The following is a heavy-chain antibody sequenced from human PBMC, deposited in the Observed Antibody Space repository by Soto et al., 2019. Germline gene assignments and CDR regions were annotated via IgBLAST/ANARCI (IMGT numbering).Heavy chain of an antibody. CDR1: GGSISSSSYY. CDR2: IYYSGST. V-gene: IGHV4-39*01. D-gene: IGHD2-2*01. Sequence: SETLSLTCTVSGGSISSSSYYWGWIRQPPGKGLEWIGSIYYSGSTYYNPSLKSRVTISVDTSKNQFSLKLSSVTAADTAVYYFARWYCSSTSCRKNNAFDIWGQGTMVTVSS. CDR3: ARWYCSSTSCRKNNAFDI. J-gene: IGHJ3*02.